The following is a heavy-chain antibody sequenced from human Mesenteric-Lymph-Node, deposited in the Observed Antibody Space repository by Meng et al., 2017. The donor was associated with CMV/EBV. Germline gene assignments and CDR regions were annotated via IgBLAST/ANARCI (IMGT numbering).Heavy chain of an antibody. CDR2: IRSDGST. CDR1: FTVSSHY. J-gene: IGHJ2*01. V-gene: IGHV3-53*01. CDR3: ARAEIVPSATSYWYFDL. Sequence: FTVSSHYLSWVRQAPEKGLEWVSVIRSDGSTDYADSVKGRFTSSRDNSKNTVSLQMNSLRAEDTAVYFCARAEIVPSATSYWYFDLWGRGTLVTVSS. D-gene: IGHD2-2*01.